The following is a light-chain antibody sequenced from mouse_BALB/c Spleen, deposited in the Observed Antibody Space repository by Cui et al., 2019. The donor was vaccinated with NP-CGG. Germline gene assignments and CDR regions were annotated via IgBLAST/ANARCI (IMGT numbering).Light chain of an antibody. CDR3: ALWYSNHWV. CDR1: TGAVIISNY. CDR2: GTN. Sequence: QAVVTQEPALTPSPGETVTLTCRSSTGAVIISNYANWVQEKPDHLFTGLIGGTNNRAPGVPARFSGSLIGDRAALTITGAQTEDEAIYFCALWYSNHWVFGGGTKLTVL. J-gene: IGLJ1*01. V-gene: IGLV1*01.